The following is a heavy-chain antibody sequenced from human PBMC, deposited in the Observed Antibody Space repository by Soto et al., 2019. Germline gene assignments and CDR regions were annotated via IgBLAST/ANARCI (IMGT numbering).Heavy chain of an antibody. V-gene: IGHV4-30-2*01. CDR1: GGSISSGGYS. Sequence: QLQLQESGSGLVKPSQTLSLTCAVSGGSISSGGYSWSWIRQPPGKGLEWIGYIYHSGSTYYNPSLKSRVTISVDRSKNQFSLKLSSVTAADTAVYYCARAGGLGAVAAYYWGQGTLVTVSS. CDR2: IYHSGST. J-gene: IGHJ4*02. CDR3: ARAGGLGAVAAYY. D-gene: IGHD6-19*01.